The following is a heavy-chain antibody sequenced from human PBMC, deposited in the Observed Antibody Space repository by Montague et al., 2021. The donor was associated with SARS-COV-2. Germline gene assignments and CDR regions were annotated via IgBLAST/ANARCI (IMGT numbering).Heavy chain of an antibody. CDR2: ISYSGST. CDR1: GGSISTYY. Sequence: SETLSLTCNVSGGSISTYYWSWVRQPPGKGLEWIGYISYSGSTNYNPSLKNRVTMSVDTSKKKFSLKLSSVTAADTAVYFCARGINSAGSYYYHLDVWGQGTTVTVSS. V-gene: IGHV4-59*01. D-gene: IGHD2-21*01. J-gene: IGHJ6*02. CDR3: ARGINSAGSYYYHLDV.